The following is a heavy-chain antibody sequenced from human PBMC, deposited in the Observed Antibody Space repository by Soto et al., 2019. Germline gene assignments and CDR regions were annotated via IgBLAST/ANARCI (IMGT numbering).Heavy chain of an antibody. D-gene: IGHD3-10*01. Sequence: GSLRLSCAASGFTFSNYGMHWVRQAPGKGLEWVAVIWYDGSNKYYADSVKGRFTISRDNSKNTLYLQMNSLRAGDTAVYYCARGVIMVRGVIIDWFDPWGQGTLVTVSS. V-gene: IGHV3-33*01. CDR1: GFTFSNYG. J-gene: IGHJ5*02. CDR3: ARGVIMVRGVIIDWFDP. CDR2: IWYDGSNK.